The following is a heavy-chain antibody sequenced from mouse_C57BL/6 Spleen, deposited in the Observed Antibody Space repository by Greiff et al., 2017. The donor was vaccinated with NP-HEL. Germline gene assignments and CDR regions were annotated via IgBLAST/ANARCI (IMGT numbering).Heavy chain of an antibody. Sequence: QVQLKQPGTELVKPGASVKLSCKASGYTFTSYWMHWVKQRPGQGLEWIGNINPSNGGTNYNEKFKSKATLTVDKSSSTAYMQLSSLTSEDSAVYYCAREASTMVTPFGYWGQGTTLTVSS. V-gene: IGHV1-53*01. CDR2: INPSNGGT. CDR3: AREASTMVTPFGY. CDR1: GYTFTSYW. J-gene: IGHJ2*01. D-gene: IGHD2-2*01.